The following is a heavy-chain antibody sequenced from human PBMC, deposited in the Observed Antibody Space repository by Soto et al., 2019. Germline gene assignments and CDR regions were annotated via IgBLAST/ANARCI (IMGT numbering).Heavy chain of an antibody. Sequence: PGGSLRLSCAGSGFTFSNAWMNWVRQPPGKGLEWVGRIKSKIDGGTADYAAPVKGRFTISRDDSKNTLYLQMNSLKTEDTAVYYCTTDPLSDYWGQGTLVTVSS. V-gene: IGHV3-15*07. CDR1: GFTFSNAW. D-gene: IGHD3-16*01. CDR3: TTDPLSDY. CDR2: IKSKIDGGTA. J-gene: IGHJ4*02.